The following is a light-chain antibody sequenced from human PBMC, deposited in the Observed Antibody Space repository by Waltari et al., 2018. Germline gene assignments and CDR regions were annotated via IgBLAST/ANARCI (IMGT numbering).Light chain of an antibody. CDR3: QHYVRLPAT. V-gene: IGKV3-20*01. J-gene: IGKJ1*01. Sequence: EIVLTQSPGTLSLSPGERATLSCRASPSVSRTFAWYQQKPGQAPKLLVYGASIRATGIPYRFTGSGSGADFSLTISSLVPEDFAIYFCQHYVRLPATFGQGTKVEIK. CDR1: PSVSRTF. CDR2: GAS.